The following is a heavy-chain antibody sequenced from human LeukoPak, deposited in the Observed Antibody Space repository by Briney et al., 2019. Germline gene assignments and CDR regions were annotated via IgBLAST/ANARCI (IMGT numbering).Heavy chain of an antibody. D-gene: IGHD5-24*01. V-gene: IGHV3-33*08. CDR2: IWYDGSNK. Sequence: GRSLRLSCAASGFTFSSYGMHWVRQAPGKGLEWVAVIWYDGSNKYYADSVKGRFTISRDNSKNTLYLQMNSLRAEDTAVYYCARDSRDGYNLDYWGQGTLVTVSS. CDR1: GFTFSSYG. CDR3: ARDSRDGYNLDY. J-gene: IGHJ4*02.